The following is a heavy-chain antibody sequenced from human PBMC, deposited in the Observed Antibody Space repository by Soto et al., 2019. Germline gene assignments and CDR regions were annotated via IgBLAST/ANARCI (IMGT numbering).Heavy chain of an antibody. V-gene: IGHV3-48*02. CDR2: ISSSKTYI. CDR3: VRDSGWAFDI. CDR1: GFSCSSYS. Sequence: EVQLVESGGGLVQPGQSLRVSCAASGFSCSSYSMNWVRQAPGKGLEWISYISSSKTYIWYADSVKGRFTISRDNAKNSLSLQMNRLRDEDTAVYYCVRDSGWAFDIWGLGTMVTVSS. D-gene: IGHD6-19*01. J-gene: IGHJ3*02.